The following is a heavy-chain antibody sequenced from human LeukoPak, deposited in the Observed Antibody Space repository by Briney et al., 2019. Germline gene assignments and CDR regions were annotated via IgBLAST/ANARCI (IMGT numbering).Heavy chain of an antibody. CDR1: GFTFSSYG. Sequence: GRSLRLSCAASGFTFSSYGMHWVRQAPGKGLEWVAVIWYDGSNKYYADSVKGRFTISRDNSKNTLYLQMNSLRAEDTAVYYCARGGGGYDLYYFDYWGQGTLVTVSS. CDR2: IWYDGSNK. J-gene: IGHJ4*02. D-gene: IGHD5-12*01. V-gene: IGHV3-33*01. CDR3: ARGGGGYDLYYFDY.